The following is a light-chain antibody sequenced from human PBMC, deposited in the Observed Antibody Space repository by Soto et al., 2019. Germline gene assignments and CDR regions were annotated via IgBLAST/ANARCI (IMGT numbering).Light chain of an antibody. CDR3: QSYDSSNHVV. J-gene: IGLJ2*01. CDR1: SGSIASNY. V-gene: IGLV6-57*04. CDR2: EDN. Sequence: NFILTQPHSVSESPGKTVTISCTRSSGSIASNYVQWYQQRPGSAPTTVIYEDNQRPSGVPDRFSGSIDSSSNSASLTISGLKTEDEADYYCQSYDSSNHVVFGGGTKLTVL.